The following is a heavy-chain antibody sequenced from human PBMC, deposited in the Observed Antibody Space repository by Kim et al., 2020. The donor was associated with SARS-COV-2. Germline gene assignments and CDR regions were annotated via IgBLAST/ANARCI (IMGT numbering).Heavy chain of an antibody. J-gene: IGHJ4*02. CDR2: IWYDGSQR. CDR1: GFIFRNYG. D-gene: IGHD6-13*01. CDR3: ARGATSSWDIDY. Sequence: LSLTCAPSGFIFRNYGMHWVRQAPGKGLEWVATIWYDGSQRYYADSVKGRFTISRDNSKNTLFLQINSLTAEDTAVYHCARGATSSWDIDYWGPGTLVTVSA. V-gene: IGHV3-33*01.